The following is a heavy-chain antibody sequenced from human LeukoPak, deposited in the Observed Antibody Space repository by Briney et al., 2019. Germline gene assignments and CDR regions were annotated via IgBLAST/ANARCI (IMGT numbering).Heavy chain of an antibody. CDR1: GYIFTSYW. J-gene: IGHJ6*03. CDR2: IYPGDSDT. Sequence: GESLKISCKGSGYIFTSYWIGWVRQMPGKGLEWMGIIYPGDSDTRYSPSFQGQVTISADKSISTAYLQWSSLKASDTAMYYCARHRGYDSSGHYYYYYMDVWGKGTTVTVSS. V-gene: IGHV5-51*01. CDR3: ARHRGYDSSGHYYYYYMDV. D-gene: IGHD3-22*01.